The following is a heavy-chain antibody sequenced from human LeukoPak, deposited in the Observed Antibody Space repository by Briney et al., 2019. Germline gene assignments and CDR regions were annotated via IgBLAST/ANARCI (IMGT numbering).Heavy chain of an antibody. V-gene: IGHV3-23*01. CDR2: MTGGTYST. D-gene: IGHD6-6*01. CDR1: GFIFSNYA. J-gene: IGHJ6*03. CDR3: ARDGEYSSSSGVYYYYMDV. Sequence: GGSLRLSCAASGFIFSNYALSWVRQAPGKGLEWVSAMTGGTYSTYYADSVKGRFTISRDNAKNSLYLQMNSLRAEDTAVYYCARDGEYSSSSGVYYYYMDVWGKGTTVTVSS.